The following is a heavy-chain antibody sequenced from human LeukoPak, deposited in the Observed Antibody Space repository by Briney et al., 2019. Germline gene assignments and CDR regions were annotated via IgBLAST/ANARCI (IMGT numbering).Heavy chain of an antibody. CDR1: GFTFSSYA. D-gene: IGHD4-11*01. J-gene: IGHJ4*02. CDR2: ISGSGGST. CDR3: ARDFTTTPYEDY. Sequence: PGGSLRLSCAASGFTFSSYAMSWVRQAPGKGLEWVSAISGSGGSTYYADSVKGRFTISRDNSKNTLYLQMNSLRAEDTAAYYCARDFTTTPYEDYWGQGTLVTVSS. V-gene: IGHV3-23*01.